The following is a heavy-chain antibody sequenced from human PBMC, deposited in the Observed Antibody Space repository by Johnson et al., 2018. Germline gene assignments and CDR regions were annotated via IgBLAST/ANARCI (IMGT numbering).Heavy chain of an antibody. CDR1: GFTFDDYA. D-gene: IGHD3-22*01. CDR2: ISWNSATI. V-gene: IGHV3-9*01. Sequence: VQLVQSGGGLVQPGRSLRLSCVASGFTFDDYAMYWVRQAPGKGPEWVSGISWNSATIGSADSVKGRFTIARDNAKNSLYLQMNRRRTEDTALYYCAKDIGSYYDSSGYAFDMWGQGTMVTVSS. J-gene: IGHJ3*02. CDR3: AKDIGSYYDSSGYAFDM.